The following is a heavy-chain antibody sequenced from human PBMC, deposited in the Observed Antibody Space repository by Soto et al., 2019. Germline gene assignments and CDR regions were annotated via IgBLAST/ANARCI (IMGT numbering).Heavy chain of an antibody. CDR1: GFTFSSYS. CDR3: ARVLSGTPYCGMDV. V-gene: IGHV3-48*02. Sequence: GGSLRLSCAASGFTFSSYSMNWVRQAPGKGLEWVSYISSSSSTIYYADSVKGRFTISRDNAKNSLYLQMNSLRDEDTAVYYCARVLSGTPYCGMDVWGQGTTVTVSS. D-gene: IGHD3-10*01. J-gene: IGHJ6*02. CDR2: ISSSSSTI.